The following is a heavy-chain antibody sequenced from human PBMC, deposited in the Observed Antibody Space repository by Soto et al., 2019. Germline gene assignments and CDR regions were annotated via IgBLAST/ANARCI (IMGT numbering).Heavy chain of an antibody. D-gene: IGHD6-6*01. CDR2: ISHSGTA. CDR1: GGSISGYY. CDR3: GRGLDGRWLVIDS. J-gene: IGHJ4*02. Sequence: SETLSLTCTFSGGSISGYYCSLIRQPPGKGLEWIGTISHSGTAYYNPSLESRVAVSVGTSENQFSLKLTSVTAADTAVYYCGRGLDGRWLVIDSWGQGTLVTVSS. V-gene: IGHV4-59*04.